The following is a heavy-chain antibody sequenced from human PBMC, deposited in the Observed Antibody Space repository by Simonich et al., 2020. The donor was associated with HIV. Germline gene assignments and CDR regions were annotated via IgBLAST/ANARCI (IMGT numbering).Heavy chain of an antibody. CDR3: ARRTTAYYDFLSSFYFDF. D-gene: IGHD3-3*01. Sequence: QVKLQQWGAGLLKPSETLSLTCAVYGGSFSGYYWSWIRQSPGKGLEWIGEVSRRGSTNSNPSLKSRVTISVDTSKNQFSLKLNSVTAADAAVYYCARRTTAYYDFLSSFYFDFWGQGTLVTVSS. V-gene: IGHV4-34*01. CDR2: VSRRGST. CDR1: GGSFSGYY. J-gene: IGHJ4*02.